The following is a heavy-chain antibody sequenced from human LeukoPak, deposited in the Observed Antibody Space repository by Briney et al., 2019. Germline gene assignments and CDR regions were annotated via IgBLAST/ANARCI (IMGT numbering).Heavy chain of an antibody. Sequence: GGSLRLSGAASGFTFEDYATHWVRQAPGKGLEWVSGISWSSRSIVYADSVKGRFTISRDNARNSLYLQMNSLRAEDTALYYCAKEKTSVTTLWNAFDIWGQGTMVTVSS. D-gene: IGHD4-17*01. J-gene: IGHJ3*02. V-gene: IGHV3-9*01. CDR2: ISWSSRSI. CDR1: GFTFEDYA. CDR3: AKEKTSVTTLWNAFDI.